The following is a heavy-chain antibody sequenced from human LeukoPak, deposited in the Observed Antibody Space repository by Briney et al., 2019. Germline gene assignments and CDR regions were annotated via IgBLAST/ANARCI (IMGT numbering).Heavy chain of an antibody. CDR3: AVIFGVASFFDY. D-gene: IGHD3-3*01. V-gene: IGHV1-69*13. Sequence: GASVKVSCKASGGTFSNYIITWVRQAPGQGLEWMGGIIPIFGTTRYAQKFQGRLTITADESTSTAYMELSSLRSEDTAVYYCAVIFGVASFFDYWGQGTLVTVSS. CDR1: GGTFSNYI. J-gene: IGHJ4*02. CDR2: IIPIFGTT.